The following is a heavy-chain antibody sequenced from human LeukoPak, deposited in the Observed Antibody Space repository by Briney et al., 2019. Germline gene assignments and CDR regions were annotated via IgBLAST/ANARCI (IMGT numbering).Heavy chain of an antibody. CDR1: VLTFSSYA. CDR2: ISYDGSNK. V-gene: IGHV3-30*04. CDR3: ANFGRY. Sequence: PGGSLRLSCAASVLTFSSYAMHWVREAPGKWLEWVAVISYDGSNKYYADSVKGRFTISRDISKNTLYLQMNSLRAEDTAVYYCANFGRYWGQGTLVSVSS. D-gene: IGHD3-10*01. J-gene: IGHJ4*02.